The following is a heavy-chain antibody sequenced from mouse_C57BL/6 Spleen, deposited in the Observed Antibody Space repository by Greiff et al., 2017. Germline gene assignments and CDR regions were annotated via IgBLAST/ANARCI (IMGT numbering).Heavy chain of an antibody. Sequence: QVQLQQSGPELVKPGASVKISCTASGYAFSSSWMNWVKQRPGKGLEWIGRIYPGDGDTNYNGKFKGKATLTADKSSSTAYMQLSSLTSEDSAVYFCARETYSNYGYWGQGTTLTVSS. CDR3: ARETYSNYGY. CDR2: IYPGDGDT. J-gene: IGHJ2*01. CDR1: GYAFSSSW. V-gene: IGHV1-82*01. D-gene: IGHD2-5*01.